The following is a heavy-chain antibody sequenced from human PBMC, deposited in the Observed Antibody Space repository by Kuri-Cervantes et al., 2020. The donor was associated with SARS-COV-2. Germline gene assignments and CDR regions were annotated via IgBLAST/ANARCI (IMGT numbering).Heavy chain of an antibody. CDR2: ISSSSSYI. J-gene: IGHJ4*02. CDR3: ARERYSYGLAWEPFDY. Sequence: GESLKISCAASGFTFSSYGMNWVRQAPGKGLEWVSSISSSSSYIYYADSVKGRFTISRDNAKNSLYLQMNSLRAEDTAVYYCARERYSYGLAWEPFDYWGQGTLVTVSS. D-gene: IGHD5-18*01. V-gene: IGHV3-21*01. CDR1: GFTFSSYG.